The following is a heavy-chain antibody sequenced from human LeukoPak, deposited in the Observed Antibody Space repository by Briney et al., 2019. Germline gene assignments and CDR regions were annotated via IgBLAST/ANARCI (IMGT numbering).Heavy chain of an antibody. V-gene: IGHV3-20*04. CDR3: ARDRYSSK. Sequence: PGGSLRLSCAASGFSFDYYGMTWVRQAPEKGLEWVAGIDWNGASTGHADSVKGRFSISRDNAKNSLFLQMNSPRAEDTAVYYCARDRYSSKWGQGTLVTVSS. J-gene: IGHJ1*01. D-gene: IGHD6-19*01. CDR1: GFSFDYYG. CDR2: IDWNGAST.